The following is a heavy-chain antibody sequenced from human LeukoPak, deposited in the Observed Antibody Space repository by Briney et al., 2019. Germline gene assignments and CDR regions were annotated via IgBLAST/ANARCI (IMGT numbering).Heavy chain of an antibody. D-gene: IGHD6-19*01. V-gene: IGHV3-30*04. CDR1: GFTFSSYA. CDR2: ISYDGSNK. Sequence: PGGSLRLSCAASGFTFSSYALHWVRQAPGKGLEWVAIISYDGSNKYYADSVKGRFTISRDNSKNTLYLQMNSLRAEDTAVYYCARDRRGSGWHGEVDYWGQGTLVTVSS. CDR3: ARDRRGSGWHGEVDY. J-gene: IGHJ4*02.